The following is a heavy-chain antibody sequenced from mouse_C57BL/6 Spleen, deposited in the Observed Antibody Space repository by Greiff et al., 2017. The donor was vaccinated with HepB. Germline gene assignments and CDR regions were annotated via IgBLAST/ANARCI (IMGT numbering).Heavy chain of an antibody. CDR3: ARVPHTVVATDYAMDY. CDR2: IYPSDSET. D-gene: IGHD1-1*01. J-gene: IGHJ4*01. CDR1: GYTFTSYW. V-gene: IGHV1-61*01. Sequence: VQLQQPGAELVRPGSSVKLSCKASGYTFTSYWMDWVKQRPGQGLEWIGNIYPSDSETHYNQKFKDKATLTVDKSSSTAYMQLSSLTSEDSAVYYCARVPHTVVATDYAMDYWGQGTSVTVSS.